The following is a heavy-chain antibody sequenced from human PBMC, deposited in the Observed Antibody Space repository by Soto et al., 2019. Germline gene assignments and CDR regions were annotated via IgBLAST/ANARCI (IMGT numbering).Heavy chain of an antibody. Sequence: QVQLQESGPGLVKPSQTLSLTCTVSGGSISSGDYYWSWIRQPPGKGLEWIGYIYYSGSTYYNPSLKSRVTRSVDTSKNQSSLKLSSVTAADTAVYYCARAVIYGGFHTVTTLYYFDYWGQGTLVTVSS. D-gene: IGHD4-17*01. V-gene: IGHV4-30-4*01. CDR2: IYYSGST. J-gene: IGHJ4*02. CDR3: ARAVIYGGFHTVTTLYYFDY. CDR1: GGSISSGDYY.